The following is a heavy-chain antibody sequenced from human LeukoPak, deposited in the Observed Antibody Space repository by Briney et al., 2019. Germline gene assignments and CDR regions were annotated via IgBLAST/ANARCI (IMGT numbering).Heavy chain of an antibody. CDR1: GGSISSSSYY. Sequence: SETLSLTCTVSGGSISSSSYYWGWIRQPPGKGLEWIGSIYYSGSTYYNPSLKSRVTISVDTSKNQFSLKLSSVTAADTAVYYCARAGARYINILGPYYFDYWGQGTLVTVSS. CDR3: ARAGARYINILGPYYFDY. V-gene: IGHV4-39*01. CDR2: IYYSGST. J-gene: IGHJ4*02. D-gene: IGHD3-9*01.